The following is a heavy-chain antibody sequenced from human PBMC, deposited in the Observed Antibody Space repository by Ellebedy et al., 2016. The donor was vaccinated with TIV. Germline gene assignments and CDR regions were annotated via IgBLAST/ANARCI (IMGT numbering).Heavy chain of an antibody. D-gene: IGHD6-25*01. CDR2: VSIGSFDI. CDR1: GFIFSNYN. J-gene: IGHJ4*02. V-gene: IGHV3-48*01. Sequence: PGGSLRLSCATSGFIFSNYNMNWVRQAPGKGLEWISFVSIGSFDIHYADSVQGRFTIFRDDATNSLYLQMNSLRVDDTAVYYWARGTYSSGQSYWGRGTLVTVSS. CDR3: ARGTYSSGQSY.